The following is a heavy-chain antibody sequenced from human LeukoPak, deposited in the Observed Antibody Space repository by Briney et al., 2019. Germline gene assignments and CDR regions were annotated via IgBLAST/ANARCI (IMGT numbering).Heavy chain of an antibody. CDR1: GFTFSSYG. D-gene: IGHD3-3*01. V-gene: IGHV3-30*18. J-gene: IGHJ5*02. Sequence: GRSLRLSCAASGFTFSSYGMHWVRQAPGKGLEWVAFISYDGSNKYYADSVKGRFTISRDNSNNTLYLQLNSLRAEDTAVYYCAKGGLRPYDWWFDAWGQGTLVTVSS. CDR3: AKGGLRPYDWWFDA. CDR2: ISYDGSNK.